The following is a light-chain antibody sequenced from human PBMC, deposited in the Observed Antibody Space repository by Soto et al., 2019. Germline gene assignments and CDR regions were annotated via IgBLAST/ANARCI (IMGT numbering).Light chain of an antibody. CDR2: KAS. CDR3: QQYGSYSPWT. Sequence: DIQMTQSPTTLSASVGDRVTITCRASQSIGSWLAWYQQKLGKAPKLLIYKASTLESGVPSRFSGSGSGTEFILTISSLQPDDFASYYCQQYGSYSPWTFGRGTKVEIK. V-gene: IGKV1-5*03. CDR1: QSIGSW. J-gene: IGKJ1*01.